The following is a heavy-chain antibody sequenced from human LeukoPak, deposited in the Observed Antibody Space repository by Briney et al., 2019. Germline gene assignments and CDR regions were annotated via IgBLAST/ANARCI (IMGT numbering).Heavy chain of an antibody. CDR3: AREYPADSSSWWD. V-gene: IGHV3-30*03. J-gene: IGHJ4*02. Sequence: GGSLRLSCAASGFTFSSYGMHWVRQAPGKGLEWVAVISYDGSNKYYADSVKGRFTISRDNSKNTLYLQMNSLRAEDTAVYYCAREYPADSSSWWDWGQGTLVTVSS. CDR2: ISYDGSNK. D-gene: IGHD6-13*01. CDR1: GFTFSSYG.